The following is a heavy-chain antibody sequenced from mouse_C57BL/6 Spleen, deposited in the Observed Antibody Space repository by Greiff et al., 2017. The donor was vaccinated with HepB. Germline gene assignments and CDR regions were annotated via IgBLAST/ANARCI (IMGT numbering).Heavy chain of an antibody. V-gene: IGHV1-15*01. J-gene: IGHJ3*01. CDR3: TRGSRPWFAY. CDR1: GYTFTDYE. Sequence: QVHVKQSGAELVRPGASVTLSCKASGYTFTDYEMHWVKQTPVHGLEWIGAIDPETGGTAYNQKFKGKAILTADKSSSTAYMELRSLTSEDSAVYYCTRGSRPWFAYWGQGTLVTVSA. CDR2: IDPETGGT.